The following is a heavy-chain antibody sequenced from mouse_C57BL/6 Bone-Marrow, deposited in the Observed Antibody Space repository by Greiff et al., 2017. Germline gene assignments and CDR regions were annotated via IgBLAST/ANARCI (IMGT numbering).Heavy chain of an antibody. Sequence: VKLMESGPELVKPGASVKLSCKASGYTFTSYDINWVKQRPGQGLEWIGWIYPRDGSTKYNEKFKGKATLTVDTSSSTAYMELHSLTSEDSAVYFCARRRGYDGYRAWFAYWGQGTLVTVSA. CDR2: IYPRDGST. CDR3: ARRRGYDGYRAWFAY. CDR1: GYTFTSYD. J-gene: IGHJ3*01. D-gene: IGHD2-3*01. V-gene: IGHV1-85*01.